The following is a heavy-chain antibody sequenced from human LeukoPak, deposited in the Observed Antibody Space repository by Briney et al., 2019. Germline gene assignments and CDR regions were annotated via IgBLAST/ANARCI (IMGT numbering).Heavy chain of an antibody. CDR3: ARAGGGSSSWPYFDY. J-gene: IGHJ4*02. CDR2: IYSGGST. CDR1: GFTVSSNY. V-gene: IGHV3-53*04. D-gene: IGHD6-13*01. Sequence: GSLRLSCAASGFTVSSNYMSWVRQAPGKGLEWVSVIYSGGSTYYADSVKGRFTISRHNSKNTLYLQMNSLRAEDTAVYYCARAGGGSSSWPYFDYWGQGTLVTVSS.